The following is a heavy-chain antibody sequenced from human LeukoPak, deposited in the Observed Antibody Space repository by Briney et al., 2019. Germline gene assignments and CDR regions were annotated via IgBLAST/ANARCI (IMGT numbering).Heavy chain of an antibody. CDR3: AKGKNTGSYLSHVDY. CDR1: GFTFDDYT. CDR2: ITWDGGST. V-gene: IGHV3-43*01. Sequence: PGGSLRLSCAAPGFTFDDYTMHWVRQAPGKGLGWVSLITWDGGSTYYADSVKGRFTISRDNSKNSLYLQMNSLRTEDTALYYCAKGKNTGSYLSHVDYWGQGTLVTVSS. D-gene: IGHD3-10*01. J-gene: IGHJ4*02.